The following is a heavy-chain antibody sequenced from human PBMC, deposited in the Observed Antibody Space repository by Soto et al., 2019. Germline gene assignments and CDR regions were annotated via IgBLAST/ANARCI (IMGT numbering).Heavy chain of an antibody. CDR3: ARVGEYCGGDCSFYFDY. V-gene: IGHV4-59*01. CDR2: IYYSGST. D-gene: IGHD2-21*02. Sequence: QVQRQESGPGLVKPSETLSLTCTVSGGSISSYYWSWIRQPPGKGLEWIGYIYYSGSTNYNPSLKSRVTISVDTSKNQFSLKLSSVTAADTAVYYCARVGEYCGGDCSFYFDYWGQGTLVTVSS. CDR1: GGSISSYY. J-gene: IGHJ4*02.